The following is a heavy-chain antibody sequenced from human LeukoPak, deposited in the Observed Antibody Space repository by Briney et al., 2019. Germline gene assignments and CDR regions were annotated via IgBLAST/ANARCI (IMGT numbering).Heavy chain of an antibody. D-gene: IGHD3-3*01. Sequence: PGGSLRLSCAASGFTFSSYAMHWVRQAPGKGLEWVAVISYDGSNKYYADSVKGRFTISRDNSKNTLYLQMNSLRAEDTAVYYCARDRPEWLYYYYYMDVWGKGTTVTVSS. CDR2: ISYDGSNK. CDR3: ARDRPEWLYYYYYMDV. CDR1: GFTFSSYA. V-gene: IGHV3-30-3*01. J-gene: IGHJ6*03.